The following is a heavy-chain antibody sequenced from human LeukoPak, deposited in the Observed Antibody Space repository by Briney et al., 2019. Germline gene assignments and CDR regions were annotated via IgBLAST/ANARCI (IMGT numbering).Heavy chain of an antibody. Sequence: GRSLRLSCAASGFTFSSYAMHWVRQAPGKGLEWVAVISYDGNNKYYADSVKGRFTISRDNSKNTLYLQMNSLRAEDTAVYYCARDGRYFDWLFLMDVWGQGTTVTVSS. CDR3: ARDGRYFDWLFLMDV. D-gene: IGHD3-9*01. CDR1: GFTFSSYA. V-gene: IGHV3-30-3*01. CDR2: ISYDGNNK. J-gene: IGHJ6*02.